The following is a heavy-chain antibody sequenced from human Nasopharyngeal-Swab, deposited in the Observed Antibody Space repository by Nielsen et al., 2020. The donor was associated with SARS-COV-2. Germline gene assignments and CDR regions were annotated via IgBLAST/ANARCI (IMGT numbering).Heavy chain of an antibody. CDR2: INPNSGGP. Sequence: ASVKVSCKASGYTITGDYMHWVGQAPGEGLEWMGRINPNSGGPNNAEKFQCRVTMTRDTSISTAYMELSRLRSDDTAVYYCARETQDYYYYYYGMDVWGQGTTVTVSS. J-gene: IGHJ6*02. CDR1: GYTITGDY. V-gene: IGHV1-2*06. CDR3: ARETQDYYYYYYGMDV.